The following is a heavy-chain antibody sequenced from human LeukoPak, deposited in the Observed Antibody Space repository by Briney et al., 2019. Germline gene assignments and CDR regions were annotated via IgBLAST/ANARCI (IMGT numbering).Heavy chain of an antibody. J-gene: IGHJ4*02. D-gene: IGHD6-13*01. CDR3: ARKLTASGKHYFDY. Sequence: GGSLRLSCAASGFTFSTYNMSWVRQAPGKGLEWVSYISSSSGTIYYADSVQGRFTISRDNAKNSLYLQMNSLRAEDTACYYCARKLTASGKHYFDYWGQGTLVTVSS. V-gene: IGHV3-48*01. CDR1: GFTFSTYN. CDR2: ISSSSGTI.